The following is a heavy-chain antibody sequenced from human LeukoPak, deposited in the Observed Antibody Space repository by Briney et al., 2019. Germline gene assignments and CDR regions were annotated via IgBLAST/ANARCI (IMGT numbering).Heavy chain of an antibody. CDR3: AKGGGYYDTSGPTFSN. V-gene: IGHV3-23*01. D-gene: IGHD3-22*01. CDR2: FSGSGGTP. J-gene: IGHJ4*02. CDR1: GFTFSSYA. Sequence: PGGSLRLSCATSGFTFSSYAMSWVRQAPGKGREWVSAFSGSGGTPYYADSVKGRFTISRDNSKDTLYLQMNSLKAEDTAVYYCAKGGGYYDTSGPTFSNWGQGTLVTVSS.